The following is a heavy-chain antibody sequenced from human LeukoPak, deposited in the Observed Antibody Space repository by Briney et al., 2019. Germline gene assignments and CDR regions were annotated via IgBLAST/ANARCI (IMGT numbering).Heavy chain of an antibody. Sequence: PSQTLSLTCTVSGGSISSGTYYWSWIRQPAGKGLEWIGRISTSGSTNYNPSLKSRVTISIDTSKNQFSLKLSSVTAADTAVYYCARLGYCSGGSCYVWGAFDIWGQGTMVTVSS. CDR3: ARLGYCSGGSCYVWGAFDI. V-gene: IGHV4-61*02. J-gene: IGHJ3*02. D-gene: IGHD2-15*01. CDR2: ISTSGST. CDR1: GGSISSGTYY.